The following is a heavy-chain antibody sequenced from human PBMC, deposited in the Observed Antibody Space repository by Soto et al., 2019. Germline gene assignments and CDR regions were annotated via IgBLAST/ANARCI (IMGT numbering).Heavy chain of an antibody. Sequence: EVHLVESGGNLVQPGGSLRLSCAASGFTFSDPYMDWVRQAPGKGLEWVGRIRNKVNSYTTEYAASVQGRFTISRDDSKNSLYLQMNSLKTEDTAVYYCVNGDQVYWGQGTLVTVSS. CDR3: VNGDQVY. V-gene: IGHV3-72*01. J-gene: IGHJ4*02. CDR2: IRNKVNSYTT. CDR1: GFTFSDPY.